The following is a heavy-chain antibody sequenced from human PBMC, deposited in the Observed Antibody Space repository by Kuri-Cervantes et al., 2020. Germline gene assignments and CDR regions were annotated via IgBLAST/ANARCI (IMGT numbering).Heavy chain of an antibody. J-gene: IGHJ3*02. CDR2: IDWDDDK. CDR3: ARSEHMSDAFDI. D-gene: IGHD1/OR15-1a*01. Sequence: SGPTLVKPTQTLTLTCTFSGFSLSTGGMCVTWVRQPPGKALEWLALIDWDDDKYYSTSLKTRLTISKDTSKNQVVLTMTNMDPVDTATYFCARSEHMSDAFDIWGQGTMVTVSS. CDR1: GFSLSTGGMC. V-gene: IGHV2-70*20.